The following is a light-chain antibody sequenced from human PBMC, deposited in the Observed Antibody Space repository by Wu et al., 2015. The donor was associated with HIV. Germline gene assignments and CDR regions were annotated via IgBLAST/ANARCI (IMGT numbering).Light chain of an antibody. V-gene: IGKV3-15*01. CDR1: QSVSSN. J-gene: IGKJ2*03. CDR3: QQYNNWPYS. Sequence: EVVLTQSPATLSVSPGERATLSCRASQSVSSNLAWYQQKPGQAPRLLIYDVSTRATGIPVRFSGSGSATEFTLTISSMQSEDFAVYYCQQYNNWPYSFGQGTKLEIK. CDR2: DVS.